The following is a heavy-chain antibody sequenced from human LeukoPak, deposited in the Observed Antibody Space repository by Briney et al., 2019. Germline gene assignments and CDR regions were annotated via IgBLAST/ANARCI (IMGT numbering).Heavy chain of an antibody. CDR2: FDPEDGET. CDR1: GYTLTELS. J-gene: IGHJ4*02. V-gene: IGHV1-24*01. Sequence: ASVKVSCKVSGYTLTELSMHWVRQAPGKGLEWMGGFDPEDGETIYAQKFQGRVTMTEDTSTDTAYMELSSLRAEDTAVYYCANGLGRDFWSGYYPDYWGQGTLVTVSS. CDR3: ANGLGRDFWSGYYPDY. D-gene: IGHD3-3*01.